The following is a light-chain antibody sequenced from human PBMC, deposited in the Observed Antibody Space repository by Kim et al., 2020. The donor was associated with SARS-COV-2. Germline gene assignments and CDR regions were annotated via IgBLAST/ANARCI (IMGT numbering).Light chain of an antibody. Sequence: SPGERATRSCRASQSVSNYLAWYQQKPGQAPRLLVYDASTRATGIPSRLSGNGSGTDFTLTISSLEPEDFAVYYCQQRANWPPLTFGGGTKVDIK. CDR1: QSVSNY. CDR3: QQRANWPPLT. CDR2: DAS. V-gene: IGKV3-11*01. J-gene: IGKJ4*01.